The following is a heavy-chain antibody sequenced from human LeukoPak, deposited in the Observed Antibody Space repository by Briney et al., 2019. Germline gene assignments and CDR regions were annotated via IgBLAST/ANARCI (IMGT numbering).Heavy chain of an antibody. Sequence: SETLSLTCTVSGGSISSYYWSWIRQPPGKGLEWIGYIYYSGSTNYNPSLKSRVTISVDTSKNQFSLKLSSVTAADTAVYYCARHWSLAVAGPSPFDPWGQGTLVTVSS. CDR2: IYYSGST. CDR3: ARHWSLAVAGPSPFDP. CDR1: GGSISSYY. V-gene: IGHV4-59*08. J-gene: IGHJ5*02. D-gene: IGHD6-19*01.